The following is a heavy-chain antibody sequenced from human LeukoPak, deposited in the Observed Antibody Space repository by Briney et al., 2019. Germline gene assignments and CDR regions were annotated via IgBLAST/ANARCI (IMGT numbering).Heavy chain of an antibody. CDR3: ARRSALADVSGSYYNPNRYYYYGMDV. D-gene: IGHD3-10*01. Sequence: SETLSLTCTVSGGSISSYYWSWIRQPPGKGLEWIGYIYYSGSTNYNPSLKRRVTISVDTSKNQFSLKLSSVTAADTAVYYCARRSALADVSGSYYNPNRYYYYGMDVWGQGTTVTVSS. CDR2: IYYSGST. V-gene: IGHV4-59*08. CDR1: GGSISSYY. J-gene: IGHJ6*02.